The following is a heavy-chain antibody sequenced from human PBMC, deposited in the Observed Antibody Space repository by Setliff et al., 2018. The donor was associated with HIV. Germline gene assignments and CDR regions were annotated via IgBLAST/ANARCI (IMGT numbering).Heavy chain of an antibody. D-gene: IGHD3-22*01. CDR3: ARSGYTSGFYWVFGAFGV. CDR2: IQYGDIS. CDR1: GGSISNYY. J-gene: IGHJ3*01. V-gene: IGHV4-59*01. Sequence: SETLSLTCTVSGGSISNYYWTWIRQPPGKGPEWIASIQYGDISHYNPSLQSRVTISVDTSTKKFSLYLSSVNETDTAVYYCARSGYTSGFYWVFGAFGVWGQEKMVTVSS.